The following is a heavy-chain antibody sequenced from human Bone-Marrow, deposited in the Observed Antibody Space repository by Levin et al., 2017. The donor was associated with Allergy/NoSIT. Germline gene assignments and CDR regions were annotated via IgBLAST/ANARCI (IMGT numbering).Heavy chain of an antibody. CDR3: AREGDSSGYYYLSDAFDI. D-gene: IGHD3-22*01. J-gene: IGHJ3*02. CDR1: GDSVSSNSAA. CDR2: TYYRSKWYN. V-gene: IGHV6-1*01. Sequence: SQTLSLTCAISGDSVSSNSAAWNWIRQSPSRGLEWLGRTYYRSKWYNDYAVSVKSRITINPDTSKNQFSLQLNSVTPEDTAVYYCAREGDSSGYYYLSDAFDIWGQGTMVTVSS.